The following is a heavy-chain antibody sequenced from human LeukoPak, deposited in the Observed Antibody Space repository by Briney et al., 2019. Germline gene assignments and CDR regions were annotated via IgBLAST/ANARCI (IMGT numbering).Heavy chain of an antibody. CDR2: IYTSGGT. Sequence: SETLSLTCSVSGGSTNNYFWSWIRQSAGKGLEWIGYIYTSGGTNYNPSLKSRVTISVDTSKNQFSLKLSSVTAADTAVYYCARHESRRDGYNLGYWGQGTLVTVSS. CDR1: GGSTNNYF. D-gene: IGHD5-24*01. V-gene: IGHV4-4*09. J-gene: IGHJ4*02. CDR3: ARHESRRDGYNLGY.